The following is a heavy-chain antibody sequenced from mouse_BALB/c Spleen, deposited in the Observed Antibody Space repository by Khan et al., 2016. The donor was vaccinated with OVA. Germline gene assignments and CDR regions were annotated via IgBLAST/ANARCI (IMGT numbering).Heavy chain of an antibody. CDR3: APNWFWFAY. J-gene: IGHJ3*01. D-gene: IGHD4-1*01. Sequence: QVRLQQSGTELMKPGASVKISCKATGYTFSNYWIEWVKQRPGHGLEWIGEILPGSGSTNYNEKFKGKATFTADTSSNTAYMQLNSLTSEDSAVYYCAPNWFWFAYWGQGTLVTVSA. CDR1: GYTFSNYW. V-gene: IGHV1-9*01. CDR2: ILPGSGST.